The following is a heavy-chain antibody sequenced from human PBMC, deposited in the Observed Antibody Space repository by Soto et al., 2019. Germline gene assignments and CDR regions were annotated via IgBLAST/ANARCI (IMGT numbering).Heavy chain of an antibody. CDR1: GFTFSSYA. D-gene: IGHD3-3*01. CDR2: ISGSGGST. J-gene: IGHJ6*03. CDR3: AEDSRSPITIFGVAPVYYMDV. V-gene: IGHV3-23*01. Sequence: GGSLRLSCAASGFTFSSYAMSWVRQAPGKGLEWVSAISGSGGSTYYADSVKGRFTISRDNSKNTLYLQMNSLRAEDTAVYYCAEDSRSPITIFGVAPVYYMDVRGKGTTVTVSS.